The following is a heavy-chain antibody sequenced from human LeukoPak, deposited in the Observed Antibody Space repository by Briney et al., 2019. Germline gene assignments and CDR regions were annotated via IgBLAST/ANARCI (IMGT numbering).Heavy chain of an antibody. V-gene: IGHV3-49*03. J-gene: IGHJ3*02. D-gene: IGHD1-26*01. CDR2: IRSKAYGGTT. Sequence: GGSLTLFCTASGFTFGDYAMSWFRQAPGKGLEWVGFIRSKAYGGTTEYAASVKGRFTISRDDSKSIAYLQMNSLKTEDTAVYYCTRDTSGSYDHDAFDIWGQGTMVTVSS. CDR3: TRDTSGSYDHDAFDI. CDR1: GFTFGDYA.